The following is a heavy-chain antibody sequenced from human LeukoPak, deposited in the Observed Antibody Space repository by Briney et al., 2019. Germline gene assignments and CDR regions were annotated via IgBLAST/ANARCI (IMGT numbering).Heavy chain of an antibody. CDR3: ARSLTAAHYYYYGMDV. J-gene: IGHJ6*02. CDR2: IYYSEST. V-gene: IGHV4-59*08. Sequence: RASETLSLTCTVSGGSISSYYWSWIRQPPGKGLEWIGYIYYSESTNYNPSLKSRVTISVDTSKNQFSLKLSSVTAADTAVYYCARSLTAAHYYYYGMDVWGQGTTVTVSS. CDR1: GGSISSYY. D-gene: IGHD3-16*01.